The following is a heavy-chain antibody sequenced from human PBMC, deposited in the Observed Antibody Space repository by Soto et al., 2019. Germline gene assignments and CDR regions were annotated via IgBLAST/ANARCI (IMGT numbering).Heavy chain of an antibody. D-gene: IGHD2-2*01. CDR3: ARDSYPQLLSRYSWFDP. Sequence: QVQLVESGGGVVQPGRSLRLSCAASGFTFSSYGMHWVRQAPGKGLEWVAVIWYDGSNKYYADSVKGRFTISRDNSKTTLYLQMNRLRAEDTAVYYCARDSYPQLLSRYSWFDPWGQGTLVTVSS. J-gene: IGHJ5*02. CDR1: GFTFSSYG. V-gene: IGHV3-33*01. CDR2: IWYDGSNK.